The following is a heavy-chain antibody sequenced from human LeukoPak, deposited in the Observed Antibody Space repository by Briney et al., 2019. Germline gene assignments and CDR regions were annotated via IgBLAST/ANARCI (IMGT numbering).Heavy chain of an antibody. D-gene: IGHD3-22*01. Sequence: GGSLRLSCAASRFMFDDYAMNWVRQAPGKGLEWVSGINWNGGSTGYADSVKGRFTISRDNAKSSLYLQMNSLRAEDTALYYCARGFGFSDSGSDYWGQGTLVTVSS. CDR2: INWNGGST. J-gene: IGHJ4*02. V-gene: IGHV3-20*04. CDR3: ARGFGFSDSGSDY. CDR1: RFMFDDYA.